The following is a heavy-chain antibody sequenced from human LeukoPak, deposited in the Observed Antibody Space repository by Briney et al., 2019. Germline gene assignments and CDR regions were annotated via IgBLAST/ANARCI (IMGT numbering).Heavy chain of an antibody. CDR2: IIPIFGTA. Sequence: ASVKVSCKASGGTFSSYAISWVRQAPGQGLEWMGGIIPIFGTANYAQKFQGRVTITTDESTSTAYMELSSLRSEDTAVYYCARDVALGDGGATGAFDIWGQGTMVTVSS. CDR1: GGTFSSYA. CDR3: ARDVALGDGGATGAFDI. J-gene: IGHJ3*02. V-gene: IGHV1-69*05. D-gene: IGHD1-26*01.